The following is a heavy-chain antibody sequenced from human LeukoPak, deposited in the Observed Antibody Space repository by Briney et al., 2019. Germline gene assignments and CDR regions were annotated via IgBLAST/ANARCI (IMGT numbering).Heavy chain of an antibody. CDR2: IIPILCIA. CDR1: RGTFSSYA. J-gene: IGHJ5*02. D-gene: IGHD5-18*01. V-gene: IGHV1-69*04. CDR3: ARASDTTWIHHDVDGGGWFDP. Sequence: SVKVSYKASRGTFSSYAISWVRQAPGQGLEWMGRIIPILCIANYAKKCQGRVTITADKSTSTAYMELSSLRSEDTAVYYCARASDTTWIHHDVDGGGWFDPWGQGTLVTVSS.